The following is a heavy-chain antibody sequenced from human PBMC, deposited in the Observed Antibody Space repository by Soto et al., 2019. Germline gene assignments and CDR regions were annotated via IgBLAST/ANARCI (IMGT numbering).Heavy chain of an antibody. Sequence: GASVKVSCKASGYRFTSYGIGWVRQASGQGLEWMGWINAYNGNTNYAQNLQGRVTLTTDTSTSTAYMELRSLRSNDTAVYYCAMVDVYVTPSPQDVWGQGTTVTVSS. J-gene: IGHJ6*02. D-gene: IGHD3-16*01. CDR1: GYRFTSYG. CDR3: AMVDVYVTPSPQDV. V-gene: IGHV1-18*01. CDR2: INAYNGNT.